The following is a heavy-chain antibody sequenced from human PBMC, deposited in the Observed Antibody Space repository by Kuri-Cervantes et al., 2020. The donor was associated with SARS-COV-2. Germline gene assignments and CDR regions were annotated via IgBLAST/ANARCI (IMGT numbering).Heavy chain of an antibody. CDR3: AREKFHVGLTGLRTNWFDL. V-gene: IGHV4-34*01. CDR1: GGSFSGYY. CDR2: INHSGST. J-gene: IGHJ5*02. D-gene: IGHD7-27*01. Sequence: GSLRLSCAVYGGSFSGYYWSWIRQPPGKGLEWIGEINHSGSTNYNPSLKSRVTISVDTSKNHFSLTVTSVSAADTAVYYCAREKFHVGLTGLRTNWFDLWARGSWSPSPQ.